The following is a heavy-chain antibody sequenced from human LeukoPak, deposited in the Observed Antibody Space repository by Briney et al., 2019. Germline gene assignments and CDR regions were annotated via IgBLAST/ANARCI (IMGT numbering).Heavy chain of an antibody. Sequence: VGSLRLSCAASGFTFSSYAMGWVRQAPGKGLEWVSAISGSGGSTYYADSVKGRFTISRDNSKNTLYLQMNSLRAEDTAVYYCAKEIMESAMVLPFDYWGQGTLVTVSS. CDR3: AKEIMESAMVLPFDY. CDR2: ISGSGGST. V-gene: IGHV3-23*01. D-gene: IGHD3-10*01. CDR1: GFTFSSYA. J-gene: IGHJ4*02.